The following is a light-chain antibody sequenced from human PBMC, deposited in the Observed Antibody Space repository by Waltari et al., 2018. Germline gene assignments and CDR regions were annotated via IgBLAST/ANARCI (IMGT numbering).Light chain of an antibody. CDR2: DAS. V-gene: IGKV3-11*01. CDR3: QQRSNLPGT. Sequence: DIVLTQYPATLSLSPGERATLSCRASQSVSSYLAWYQQKPGQAPRLLIYDASSRATGIPTRFSGSGSGTDFTLTISSLEPEDFAVYYCQQRSNLPGTFGQGTKLEIK. CDR1: QSVSSY. J-gene: IGKJ2*01.